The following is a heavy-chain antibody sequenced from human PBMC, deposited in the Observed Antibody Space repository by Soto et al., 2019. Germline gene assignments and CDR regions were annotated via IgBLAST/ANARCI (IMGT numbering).Heavy chain of an antibody. D-gene: IGHD2-15*01. V-gene: IGHV6-1*01. CDR2: TYYRSRWYS. Sequence: SQTLSLTCVGSGDTVSSNSVAWNWVRQSPSRGLEWLGRTYYRSRWYSDYAVSVKSRIDINADTSKNQVSLQLNSVTPEDTAVYYCARSEEDSDYYYYGMDVWGQGTTVTVSS. CDR1: GDTVSSNSVA. J-gene: IGHJ6*02. CDR3: ARSEEDSDYYYYGMDV.